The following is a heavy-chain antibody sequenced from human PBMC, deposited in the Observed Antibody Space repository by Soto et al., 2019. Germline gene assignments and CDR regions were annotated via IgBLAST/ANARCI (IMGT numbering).Heavy chain of an antibody. D-gene: IGHD1-26*01. CDR3: AKGSSPFFVGAMTYYFDY. J-gene: IGHJ4*02. V-gene: IGHV3-23*01. CDR1: GFTFSSYA. Sequence: GGSLRLSCAASGFTFSSYAMSWVRQAPGKGLEWVSAISGSGGSTYYADSVKGRFTISRDNSKNTLYLQMNSLRAEDTAVYYCAKGSSPFFVGAMTYYFDYWGQGTLVTVSS. CDR2: ISGSGGST.